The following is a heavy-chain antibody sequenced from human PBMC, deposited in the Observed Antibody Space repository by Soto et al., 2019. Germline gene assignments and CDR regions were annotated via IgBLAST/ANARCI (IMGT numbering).Heavy chain of an antibody. CDR3: AGGIAARPLGY. Sequence: TLSLTCAVSGCSISSGGFSWSWIRQPPGKGLESIGYIYHSGSTYYNPSLKSRVTISVDRSKNQFSLKLSSVTAADTAVYYCAGGIAARPLGYWGQGTLVTVSS. J-gene: IGHJ4*02. CDR2: IYHSGST. V-gene: IGHV4-30-2*01. D-gene: IGHD6-6*01. CDR1: GCSISSGGFS.